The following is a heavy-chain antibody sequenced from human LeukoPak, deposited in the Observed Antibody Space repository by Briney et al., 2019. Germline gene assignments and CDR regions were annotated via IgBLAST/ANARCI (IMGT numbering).Heavy chain of an antibody. V-gene: IGHV1-46*01. CDR1: GYTFTSNY. D-gene: IGHD2-2*01. CDR3: ARDCSSTRCQGPVFDN. CDR2: IHPSGGNT. Sequence: ASVKVSCKASGYTFTSNYMHWVRQAPGQGLEWMGIIHPSGGNTNYAQKFLGRVAMTRDTSTSTVYMELSSLRSEDTAIYYCARDCSSTRCQGPVFDNWGQGTLVTVSS. J-gene: IGHJ4*02.